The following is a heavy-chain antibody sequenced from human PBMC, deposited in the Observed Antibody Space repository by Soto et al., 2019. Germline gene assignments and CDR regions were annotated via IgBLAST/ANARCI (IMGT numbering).Heavy chain of an antibody. CDR3: ARGDYYDTSGPFSDAFDI. V-gene: IGHV3-21*01. CDR2: MTSSSTGYI. J-gene: IGHJ3*02. Sequence: GGSLRLSCAASGFTFSSYSMNWVRQAPGKGLEWVSSMTSSSTGYIYYADSVKGRFTISRDNAKNSLYLQMNSLRAEDTAVYYCARGDYYDTSGPFSDAFDIWGQGTMVTVSS. D-gene: IGHD3-22*01. CDR1: GFTFSSYS.